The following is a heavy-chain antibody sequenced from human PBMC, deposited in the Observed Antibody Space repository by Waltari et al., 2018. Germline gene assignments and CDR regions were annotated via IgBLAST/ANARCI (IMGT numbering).Heavy chain of an antibody. Sequence: EVQLVESGGGLVRPGGSLGLSCVVSGITFDDSAMYWVRHTPGQGLEWVAGVSWNSGNIAYADSVKGRFTISRDNAKKSLYLQMDSLRSDDTALYYCAKGFTQRGRAMFTFDYWCLGSLVTVSA. CDR1: GITFDDSA. D-gene: IGHD3-10*02. CDR2: VSWNSGNI. CDR3: AKGFTQRGRAMFTFDY. V-gene: IGHV3-9*01. J-gene: IGHJ4*02.